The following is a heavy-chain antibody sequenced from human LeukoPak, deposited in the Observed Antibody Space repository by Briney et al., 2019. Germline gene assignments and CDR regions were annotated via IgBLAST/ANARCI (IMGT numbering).Heavy chain of an antibody. CDR1: GGSISSHY. J-gene: IGHJ6*03. V-gene: IGHV4-59*11. Sequence: PSETLSLTCTVSGGSISSHYWSWIRQPPGKGLEWLGYIYYSGSTNYNPSLKSRVTISVDTSKNQFSLKLSSVTAADTAVYYCARTTSSGWYIGAYYYYMDVWGKGTTVTVSS. CDR2: IYYSGST. CDR3: ARTTSSGWYIGAYYYYMDV. D-gene: IGHD6-19*01.